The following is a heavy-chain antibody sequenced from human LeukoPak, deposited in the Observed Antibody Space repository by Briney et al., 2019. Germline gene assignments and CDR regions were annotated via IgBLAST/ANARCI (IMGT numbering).Heavy chain of an antibody. J-gene: IGHJ3*02. V-gene: IGHV4-38-2*02. Sequence: LXLTCTVYGYSISSGYYWGWIRPPSGKGLEWIGSIYHSGSTYYKPSLKSRVSISGDTSKNQFSLKLSSVTAADTAVYYCARHQHDFWSGSDPFDIWGQGTMVTVSS. CDR2: IYHSGST. CDR3: ARHQHDFWSGSDPFDI. CDR1: GYSISSGYY. D-gene: IGHD3-3*01.